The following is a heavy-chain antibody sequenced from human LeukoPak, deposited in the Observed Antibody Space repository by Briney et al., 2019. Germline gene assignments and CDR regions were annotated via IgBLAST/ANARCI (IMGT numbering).Heavy chain of an antibody. D-gene: IGHD5-18*01. CDR1: GFTFHYYA. J-gene: IGHJ6*03. Sequence: GGSLRLSCAASGFTFHYYAMTWVRQAPGKGLEWVSGISGSGGSTYDADSVKGRFTISRDYSKNTLYLEMNSLRAEDTAVYYCAKGDHVDTAMGWPPDYYYYMDVWGKGTTVTVSS. V-gene: IGHV3-23*01. CDR3: AKGDHVDTAMGWPPDYYYYMDV. CDR2: ISGSGGST.